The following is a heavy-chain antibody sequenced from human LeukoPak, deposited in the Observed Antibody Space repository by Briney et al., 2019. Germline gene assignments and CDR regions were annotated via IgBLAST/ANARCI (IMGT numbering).Heavy chain of an antibody. CDR1: GCSISSANW. J-gene: IGHJ4*02. CDR2: IYLGGKN. Sequence: PSETLSLTCAVSGCSISSANWLSWVRQPPGKGLEWIGEIYLGGKNNYNPSLKSRVTISIDTSKNQFSLKLISLTAAETALYSCARHMATLGTRGFDSWGQGTLVTVSS. V-gene: IGHV4-4*02. D-gene: IGHD5-24*01. CDR3: ARHMATLGTRGFDS.